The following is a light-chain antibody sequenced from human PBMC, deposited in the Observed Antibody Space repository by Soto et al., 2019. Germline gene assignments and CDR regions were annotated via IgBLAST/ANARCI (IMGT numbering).Light chain of an antibody. CDR3: QSYDSSLSVVV. CDR1: SSNIGAGYD. CDR2: GNS. Sequence: SVLTQPPSVSVAPGQRVTISCTGSSSNIGAGYDVHWYQQLPGTAPKLLIYGNSNRPSGVPDRFSGSKSGTSASLAITGLQAEDEADYYCQSYDSSLSVVVFGGGTKLTVL. V-gene: IGLV1-40*01. J-gene: IGLJ2*01.